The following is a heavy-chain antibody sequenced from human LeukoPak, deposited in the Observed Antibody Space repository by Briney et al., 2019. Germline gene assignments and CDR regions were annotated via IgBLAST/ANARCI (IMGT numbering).Heavy chain of an antibody. Sequence: SSYATXXVRQAXGXXXEXXXXISYYGSNKYYAASVKGRFTISRDNSKNTLYLQMNSLRAEDTAVYYCARDKGSRFDYYGMDVWGKGTTVTVSS. CDR3: ARDKGSRFDYYGMDV. CDR2: ISYYGSNK. D-gene: IGHD3-10*01. V-gene: IGHV3-30*04. CDR1: SSYA. J-gene: IGHJ6*04.